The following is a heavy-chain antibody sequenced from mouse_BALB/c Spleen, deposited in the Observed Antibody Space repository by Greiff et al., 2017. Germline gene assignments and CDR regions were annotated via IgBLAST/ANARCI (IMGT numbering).Heavy chain of an antibody. J-gene: IGHJ2*01. CDR1: GYAFSSAW. D-gene: IGHD4-1*01. Sequence: QVQLQQSGPELVKPGASVKISCKASGYAFSSAWMNWVKQSPGQGLEWIGRIYPGDGDTNYNGKFKGKATLTADKSSSTAYMQLSSLTSVDSAVYFCARSSAGTDFDYWGQGTTLTVSS. CDR3: ARSSAGTDFDY. CDR2: IYPGDGDT. V-gene: IGHV1-82*01.